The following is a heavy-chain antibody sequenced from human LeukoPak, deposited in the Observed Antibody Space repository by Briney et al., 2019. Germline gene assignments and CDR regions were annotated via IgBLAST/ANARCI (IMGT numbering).Heavy chain of an antibody. CDR2: ISYDGSNK. J-gene: IGHJ4*02. D-gene: IGHD6-13*01. CDR1: GFTFSSYG. CDR3: ARDPAGIAAAGLDY. Sequence: GGSLRLSCAASGFTFSSYGMHWVRQAPGKGLEWVAVISYDGSNKYYADSVKGRFTISRDNSKNTLYLQMNSLRAEDTAVYYCARDPAGIAAAGLDYWGQGTLVTVSS. V-gene: IGHV3-30*03.